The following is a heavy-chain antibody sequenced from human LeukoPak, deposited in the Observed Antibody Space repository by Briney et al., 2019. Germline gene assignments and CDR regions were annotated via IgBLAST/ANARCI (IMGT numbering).Heavy chain of an antibody. J-gene: IGHJ4*02. CDR2: IKQDESEK. CDR3: ARGFSGWYEVGYFDY. V-gene: IGHV3-7*01. D-gene: IGHD6-19*01. Sequence: GGSLRLSCAASGFTFSSYWMSWVRQAPGKGLEWVANIKQDESEKYYVDSVKGRFTISRDNAKNSLYLQMNSLRAEDTAVYYCARGFSGWYEVGYFDYWGQGTLVTVSS. CDR1: GFTFSSYW.